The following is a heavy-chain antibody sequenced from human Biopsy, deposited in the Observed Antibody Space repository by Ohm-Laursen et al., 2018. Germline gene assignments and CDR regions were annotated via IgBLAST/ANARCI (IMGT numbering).Heavy chain of an antibody. CDR3: ARDYDTSGYYYVS. Sequence: SETLSLTCPVSGGSISNNNYYWGWIRQPPGKGLEWIGSIFYRGSTHYKPSLKSRVNISVDTSKNQFSLKRNSVTAADTAVYYCARDYDTSGYYYVSWGQGTLVTVSS. V-gene: IGHV4-39*01. J-gene: IGHJ5*02. CDR2: IFYRGST. CDR1: GGSISNNNYY. D-gene: IGHD3-22*01.